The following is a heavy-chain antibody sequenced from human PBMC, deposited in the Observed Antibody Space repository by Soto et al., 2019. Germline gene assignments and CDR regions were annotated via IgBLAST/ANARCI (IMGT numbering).Heavy chain of an antibody. CDR2: INGGGTT. J-gene: IGHJ6*02. V-gene: IGHV3-66*01. CDR3: ASENYYYGMDV. Sequence: PGGSLRLSCAASGFTVGLNFMTWVRQAPGKGLEWVSVINGGGTTYYADSVKGRFSISRDDSKNTLYLQMNNLRAEDTAVYYCASENYYYGMDVWGQGTTVTVSS. CDR1: GFTVGLNF.